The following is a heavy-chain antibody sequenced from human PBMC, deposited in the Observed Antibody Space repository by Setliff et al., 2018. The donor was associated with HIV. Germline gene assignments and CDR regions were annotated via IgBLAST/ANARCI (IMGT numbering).Heavy chain of an antibody. CDR1: GGSISSYY. CDR3: ARHSSYYQYFDY. J-gene: IGHJ4*02. D-gene: IGHD3-10*01. Sequence: SETLSLTCTVSGGSISSYYWSWIRQPPGKGLEWIGYIYTSGSTNYNPSLKSRVTMSVDTSTNQFSLKLNSVTAADTAVYYCARHSSYYQYFDYWGQGSLVTVSS. V-gene: IGHV4-4*09. CDR2: IYTSGST.